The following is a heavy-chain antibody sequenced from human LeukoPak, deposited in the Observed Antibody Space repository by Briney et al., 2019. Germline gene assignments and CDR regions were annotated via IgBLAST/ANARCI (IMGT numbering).Heavy chain of an antibody. J-gene: IGHJ4*02. CDR2: ISTHNGNT. D-gene: IGHD3-9*01. Sequence: ASVKVSFKASGYTFTSYGISWVRQAPGQGLEWMGWISTHNGNTNYAQKSQGRVTMTTDTSTSTAYMELRSLRSDDTAVYYCARGASYVILTGYSYFDYWGQGTLVTVSS. V-gene: IGHV1-18*01. CDR3: ARGASYVILTGYSYFDY. CDR1: GYTFTSYG.